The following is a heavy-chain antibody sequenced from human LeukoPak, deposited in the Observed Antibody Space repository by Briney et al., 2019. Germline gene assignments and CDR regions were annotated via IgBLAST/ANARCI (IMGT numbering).Heavy chain of an antibody. D-gene: IGHD3-10*01. V-gene: IGHV3-23*01. CDR1: GFTFSSYG. Sequence: GGTLRLSCAASGFTFSSYGMSWVRQAPGKGLEWVSAISGSGGSTYYADSVKGRFTIPRDNSKNTLYLQMNSLRAEDTAVYYCAKDELWFGELGRGGAFDIWGQGTMVTVSS. J-gene: IGHJ3*02. CDR2: ISGSGGST. CDR3: AKDELWFGELGRGGAFDI.